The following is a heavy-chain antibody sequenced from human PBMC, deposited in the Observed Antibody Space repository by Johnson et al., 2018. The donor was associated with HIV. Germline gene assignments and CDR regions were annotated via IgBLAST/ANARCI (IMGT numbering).Heavy chain of an antibody. J-gene: IGHJ3*01. CDR1: GFTFDDYA. CDR2: ISWNSGSI. D-gene: IGHD6-13*01. CDR3: ARAIAAAGSSLEDDA. V-gene: IGHV3-9*01. Sequence: VQLVESGGGVVQPGRSLRLSCAASGFTFDDYAMHWVRQAPGKGLEWVSGISWNSGSIGYVDSVKGRFTISRDNAKKSLHLQMNSLRAEDTALYYCARAIAAAGSSLEDDAWGQGTMVTVSS.